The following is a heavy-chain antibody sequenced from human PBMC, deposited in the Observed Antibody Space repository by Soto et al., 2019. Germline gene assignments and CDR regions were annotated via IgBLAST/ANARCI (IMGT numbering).Heavy chain of an antibody. CDR2: ISGSGGST. D-gene: IGHD6-6*01. J-gene: IGHJ4*02. V-gene: IGHV3-23*01. CDR1: GFNFNTYA. CDR3: AKDIRIAAPPFDY. Sequence: GGSLRLSCAASGFNFNTYAMSWVRQAPGKGLEWVSAISGSGGSTYYADSVKGRFTISRDNSKNTLYLQMNSLRAEDTAVYYCAKDIRIAAPPFDYWGQGTLVTVSS.